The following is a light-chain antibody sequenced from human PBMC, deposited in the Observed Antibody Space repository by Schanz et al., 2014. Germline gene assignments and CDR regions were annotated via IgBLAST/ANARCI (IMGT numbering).Light chain of an antibody. CDR1: SSDVGGYNY. CDR2: DVS. J-gene: IGLJ3*02. CDR3: SSYTSSNTWV. V-gene: IGLV2-14*03. Sequence: QSALTQPASVSGSPGQSITISCTGTSSDVGGYNYVSWYQQHPGKAPKLMIYDVSNRPSGVSNRFSGSKSGNTASLTISGLQGEDEAHYHCSSYTSSNTWVFGGGTKLTVL.